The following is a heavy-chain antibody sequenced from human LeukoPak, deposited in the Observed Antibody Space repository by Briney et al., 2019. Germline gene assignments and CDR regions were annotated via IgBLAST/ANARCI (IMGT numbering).Heavy chain of an antibody. J-gene: IGHJ4*02. CDR3: ARDPRKYYYDSSVLDY. D-gene: IGHD3-22*01. Sequence: GRSLRLSCAASGFTFSDYYMSWIRQAPGKGLEWVSYISSSGSTIYYADSVKGRFTISRDNAKNSLYLQMNSLRAEDTAVYYCARDPRKYYYDSSVLDYWGQGTLVTVSS. CDR2: ISSSGSTI. V-gene: IGHV3-11*04. CDR1: GFTFSDYY.